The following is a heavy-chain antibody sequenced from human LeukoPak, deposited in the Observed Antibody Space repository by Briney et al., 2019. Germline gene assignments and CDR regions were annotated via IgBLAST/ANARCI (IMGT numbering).Heavy chain of an antibody. D-gene: IGHD3-10*01. Sequence: KPSETLSLTCTVPGGSISSYYWTSIRQPAAKGLEWIGRIYTSGSPNYNPSLKSRVTISVDKYKNQFSLKLSSVTAADTAVYYCARARPVTMVRGVTLRETYYYYYMDVWGKGTTVTVSS. CDR3: ARARPVTMVRGVTLRETYYYYYMDV. CDR1: GGSISSYY. CDR2: IYTSGSP. V-gene: IGHV4-4*07. J-gene: IGHJ6*03.